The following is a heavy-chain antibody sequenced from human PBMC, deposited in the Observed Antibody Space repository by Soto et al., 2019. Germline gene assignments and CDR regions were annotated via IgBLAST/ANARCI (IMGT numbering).Heavy chain of an antibody. Sequence: PSESLSLTCTASGGSISSSDSYWSWTRQPPGTGLEWIGYIHNSGITYHNPSLQSRVIFSVDTSKNQFPLKVTSVTAADTAVYYCARDEKKSDYYSGMDVWGQGTKVTVSS. CDR1: GGSISSSDSY. CDR3: ARDEKKSDYYSGMDV. J-gene: IGHJ6*02. CDR2: IHNSGIT. V-gene: IGHV4-30-4*01.